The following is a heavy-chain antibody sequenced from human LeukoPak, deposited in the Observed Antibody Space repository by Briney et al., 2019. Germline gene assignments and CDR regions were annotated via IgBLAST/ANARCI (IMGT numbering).Heavy chain of an antibody. CDR3: AKIAPNSFYYMDV. CDR1: GGSISGYY. J-gene: IGHJ6*03. D-gene: IGHD2/OR15-2a*01. CDR2: IYYSGST. Sequence: ASETLSLTCTVSGGSISGYYWSWIRQPPGKGLEWIGYIYYSGSTNYNPSLKSRVTISVDTSKTQFFLKLRSVTAADTAVYYCAKIAPNSFYYMDVWGKGTTVTVSS. V-gene: IGHV4-59*01.